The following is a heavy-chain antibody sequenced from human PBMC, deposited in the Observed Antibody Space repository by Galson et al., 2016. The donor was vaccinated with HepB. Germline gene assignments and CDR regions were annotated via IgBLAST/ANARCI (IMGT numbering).Heavy chain of an antibody. CDR2: IHAGNGNR. J-gene: IGHJ4*02. V-gene: IGHV1-3*01. CDR3: ARDPSGTIDY. D-gene: IGHD1-26*01. CDR1: GYSFNTYS. Sequence: SVKVSCKASGYSFNTYSMHWVRQAPGQRLEWMGWIHAGNGNRKYSQKFQGRVSITRDISASTDYMELTNLTSEDTAVYYCARDPSGTIDYWGQGTLVTVSS.